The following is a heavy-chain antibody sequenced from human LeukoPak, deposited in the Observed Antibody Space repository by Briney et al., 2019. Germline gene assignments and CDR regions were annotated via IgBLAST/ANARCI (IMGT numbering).Heavy chain of an antibody. CDR3: ASTSPGIAAAGKAVRYYYYGMDV. CDR1: GGSISSYY. D-gene: IGHD6-13*01. J-gene: IGHJ6*02. CDR2: IYYNGST. V-gene: IGHV4-59*08. Sequence: SETLSLTCTVSGGSISSYYWSWIRQPPGKGLEWIGYIYYNGSTNYNPSLKSRVTISVDTSKNQFSLKLSSVTAADTAAYYCASTSPGIAAAGKAVRYYYYGMDVWGQGTTVTVSS.